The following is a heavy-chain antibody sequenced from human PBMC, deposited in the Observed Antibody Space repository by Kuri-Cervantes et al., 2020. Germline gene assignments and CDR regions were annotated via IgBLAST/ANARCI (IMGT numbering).Heavy chain of an antibody. CDR2: IKQDGSEK. J-gene: IGHJ6*03. CDR3: ARVVAATPYYYYYMDV. CDR1: GFTFSSYW. Sequence: GESLKISCAASGFTFSSYWMSWVRQAPGEGLEWVANIKQDGSEKYYVDSVKGRFTISRDNAKNSLYLQMNSLRAEDTAVYYCARVVAATPYYYYYMDVWGKGTTVTVSS. D-gene: IGHD2-15*01. V-gene: IGHV3-7*01.